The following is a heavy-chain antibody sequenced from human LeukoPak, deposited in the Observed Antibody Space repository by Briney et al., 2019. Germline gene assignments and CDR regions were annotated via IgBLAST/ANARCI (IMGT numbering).Heavy chain of an antibody. CDR3: ASVMSYSGSYPGRIDY. CDR2: ISSSGSTI. D-gene: IGHD1-26*01. CDR1: GFTFSDYY. J-gene: IGHJ4*02. Sequence: GGSLRLSCAASGFTFSDYYMSWIRQAPGKGLEWVSYISSSGSTIYYADSVKGRFTISRDNAKNSLYLQMNSLRAEDTAVYYCASVMSYSGSYPGRIDYWGQGTLVTVSS. V-gene: IGHV3-11*04.